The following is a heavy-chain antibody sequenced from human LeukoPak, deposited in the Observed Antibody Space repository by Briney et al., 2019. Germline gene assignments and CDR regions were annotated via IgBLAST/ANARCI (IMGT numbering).Heavy chain of an antibody. D-gene: IGHD2-15*01. Sequence: TGGSLRLSCAASGFTFSSYWMHWVRQAPGKGLVWVSRIKSDESSTTYADSVKGRFTISRDNAKNTLYLQMNSLRAEDTAVYYCAREAAAYCSGGSCYPRYWGQGTLVTVSS. CDR1: GFTFSSYW. J-gene: IGHJ4*02. CDR3: AREAAAYCSGGSCYPRY. V-gene: IGHV3-74*01. CDR2: IKSDESST.